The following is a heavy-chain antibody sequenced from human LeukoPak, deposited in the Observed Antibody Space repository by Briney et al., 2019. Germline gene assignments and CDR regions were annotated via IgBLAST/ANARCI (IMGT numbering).Heavy chain of an antibody. CDR1: GGSFSGYY. V-gene: IGHV4-34*01. CDR3: ASESITMVRGVIS. D-gene: IGHD3-10*01. CDR2: INHSGST. J-gene: IGHJ4*02. Sequence: SETLSLTCAVYGGSFSGYYWSWIRQPPGKGLEWIGEINHSGSTNYNPSLKSRVTISVDTSKNQFSLKLSSVTAADTAVYCCASESITMVRGVISWGQGTLVTVSS.